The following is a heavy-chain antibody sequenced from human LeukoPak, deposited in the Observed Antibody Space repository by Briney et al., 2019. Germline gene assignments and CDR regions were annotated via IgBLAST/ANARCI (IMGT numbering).Heavy chain of an antibody. J-gene: IGHJ6*02. CDR1: GGSFSGYY. D-gene: IGHD3-22*01. Sequence: SETLSLTCAVYGGSFSGYYWSWIRQPPGKGLEWIGEINHSGSTNYNPSLKSRVTISVDTSKNQFSLKLSSVTAADTAVYYCARSPYYYDSSGYPANYYYYYGMDVWGQGTTVTVSS. CDR2: INHSGST. CDR3: ARSPYYYDSSGYPANYYYYYGMDV. V-gene: IGHV4-34*01.